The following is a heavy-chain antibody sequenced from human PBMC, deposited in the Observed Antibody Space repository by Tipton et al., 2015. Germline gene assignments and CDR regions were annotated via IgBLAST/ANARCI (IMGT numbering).Heavy chain of an antibody. Sequence: SGFIFSDYYMAWIRQAPGKGLEWVSMISSAGSTFYADSVKGRFIISRDSHNNTLFLRMNSLRVDDTAVYYCACRGDFFDNWGQGTLVTVSS. D-gene: IGHD3-16*01. J-gene: IGHJ5*02. V-gene: IGHV3-53*01. CDR2: ISSAGST. CDR1: GFIFSDYY. CDR3: ACRGDFFDN.